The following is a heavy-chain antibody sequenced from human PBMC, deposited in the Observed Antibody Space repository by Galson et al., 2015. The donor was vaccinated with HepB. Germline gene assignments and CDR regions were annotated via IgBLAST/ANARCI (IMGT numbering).Heavy chain of an antibody. D-gene: IGHD4-17*01. CDR3: ARGYDYGDYVAGMDV. Sequence: SLRLSCAASGFTFSSYEMNWVRQAPGKGLEWVSYISSSGSTIYYADSVKGRFTISRDNAKNSLYLQMNSLRAEDTAVYYCARGYDYGDYVAGMDVWGQGTTVTVSS. V-gene: IGHV3-48*03. CDR2: ISSSGSTI. J-gene: IGHJ6*02. CDR1: GFTFSSYE.